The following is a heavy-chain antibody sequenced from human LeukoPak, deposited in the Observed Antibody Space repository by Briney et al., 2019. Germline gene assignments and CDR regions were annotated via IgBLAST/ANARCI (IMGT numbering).Heavy chain of an antibody. Sequence: PGGSLRLSCAASGFTFSSYSMNWVRQAPGKGLEWVSSISSSSSYIYYADSVKGRFTISRDNAKNSLYLQMNSPRAEDTAVYYCAREVREYQLLGSIDYWGQGTLVTVSS. V-gene: IGHV3-21*01. J-gene: IGHJ4*02. CDR2: ISSSSSYI. CDR1: GFTFSSYS. D-gene: IGHD2-2*01. CDR3: AREVREYQLLGSIDY.